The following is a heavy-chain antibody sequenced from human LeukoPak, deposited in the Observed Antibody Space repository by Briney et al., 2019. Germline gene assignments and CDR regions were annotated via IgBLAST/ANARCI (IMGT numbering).Heavy chain of an antibody. J-gene: IGHJ4*02. CDR2: ISYDGSNR. CDR3: ARDSSSWFPDY. V-gene: IGHV3-30-3*01. D-gene: IGHD6-13*01. CDR1: GFTFSSYA. Sequence: GGSLRLSCAASGFTFSSYAMHWVRQAPGKGLEWVAVISYDGSNRYYADSVKGRFTLSRDNSKNTLYLQMNSLRAEDTAVYYCARDSSSWFPDYWGQGALVTVSS.